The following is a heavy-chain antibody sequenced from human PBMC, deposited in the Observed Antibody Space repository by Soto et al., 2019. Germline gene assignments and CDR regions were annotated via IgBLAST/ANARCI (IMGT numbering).Heavy chain of an antibody. Sequence: QVQLQESGPGLVKPSQTLSLTCTVSGGSISSGGYYWSWIRQHPGKGLEWIGYIYYSGSTYYNPSLKSGVTISVDTSTTQFSVKVSYLSAADTAVYSCARSGWYNSAYFDYWGKVTLVTVSA. CDR1: GGSISSGGYY. CDR3: ARSGWYNSAYFDY. V-gene: IGHV4-31*03. D-gene: IGHD6-19*01. CDR2: IYYSGST. J-gene: IGHJ4*02.